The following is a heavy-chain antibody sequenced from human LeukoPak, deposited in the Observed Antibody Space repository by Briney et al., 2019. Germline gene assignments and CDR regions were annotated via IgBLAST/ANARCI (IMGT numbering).Heavy chain of an antibody. CDR1: GYTFTGYY. V-gene: IGHV1-2*02. J-gene: IGHJ6*03. Sequence: ASVKVSCKASGYTFTGYYMHWVRQAPGQGLEWMGWINPNSGGTNYAQKFQGRVTMTRDTPISTAYMELSRLRSDDTAVYYCARDISSSWYSTEYYYYYMDVWGKGTTVTVSS. D-gene: IGHD6-13*01. CDR2: INPNSGGT. CDR3: ARDISSSWYSTEYYYYYMDV.